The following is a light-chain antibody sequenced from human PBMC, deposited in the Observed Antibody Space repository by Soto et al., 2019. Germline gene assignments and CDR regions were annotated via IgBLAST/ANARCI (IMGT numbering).Light chain of an antibody. CDR2: SAS. J-gene: IGKJ3*01. Sequence: AIQMTQSPSSLSSSVGDRVTITCRASQDIRDDLGWYQHKPGKAPNLLIYSASTLQSGVPSRVSSSRSGTTFTLNISSLQPEYSATYYCLQYLSYPRTFGPGTKVEVK. CDR3: LQYLSYPRT. CDR1: QDIRDD. V-gene: IGKV1-6*01.